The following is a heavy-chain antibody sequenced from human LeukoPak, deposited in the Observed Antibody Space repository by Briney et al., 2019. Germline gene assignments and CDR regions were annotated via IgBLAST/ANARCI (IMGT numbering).Heavy chain of an antibody. V-gene: IGHV3-9*01. J-gene: IGHJ4*02. Sequence: PGGSLRLSCAASGFTFDDYAMHWVRQAPGKGLEWVSGISWNSGSIGYADSVKGRFTISRDNAKDSLYLQMNSLRAEDTALYYCAKDTRPRLATPYFDYWGQGTLVTVSS. CDR3: AKDTRPRLATPYFDY. D-gene: IGHD5-12*01. CDR1: GFTFDDYA. CDR2: ISWNSGSI.